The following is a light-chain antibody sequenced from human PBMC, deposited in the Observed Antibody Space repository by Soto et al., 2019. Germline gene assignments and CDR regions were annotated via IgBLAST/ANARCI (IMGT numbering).Light chain of an antibody. Sequence: QSALTQPASVSGSPGQSITISCTGTTSDVGGYKYVSWYQLHPGKAPKLMIFEVTKRPSGVSSRFSASKSGNTASLTISGVQAEDEADYYCCSYAGTTTWVFGGGTKLTVL. V-gene: IGLV2-23*02. CDR2: EVT. CDR3: CSYAGTTTWV. J-gene: IGLJ2*01. CDR1: TSDVGGYKY.